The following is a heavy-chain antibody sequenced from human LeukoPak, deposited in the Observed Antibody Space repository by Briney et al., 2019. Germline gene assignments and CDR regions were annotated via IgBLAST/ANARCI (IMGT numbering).Heavy chain of an antibody. CDR2: INPSGGST. J-gene: IGHJ4*02. CDR1: GYTFTSYY. CDR3: ASQGGATRSVDY. D-gene: IGHD1-26*01. V-gene: IGHV1-46*01. Sequence: ASVKVSCKASGYTFTSYYMHWVRQAPGQGLEWMGIINPSGGSTSYAQKFQGRVTMTRDTSTSTVYMELSRLRSDDTAVYYCASQGGATRSVDYWGQGTLVTVSS.